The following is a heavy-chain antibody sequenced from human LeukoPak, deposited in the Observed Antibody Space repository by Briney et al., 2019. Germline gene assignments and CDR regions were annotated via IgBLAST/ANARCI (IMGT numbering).Heavy chain of an antibody. CDR1: GYTFTGYY. D-gene: IGHD3-10*01. J-gene: IGHJ4*02. CDR3: ARDYALLWLGELLSTYFDY. V-gene: IGHV1-2*02. CDR2: INPNSGGT. Sequence: GASVKVSCKASGYTFTGYYMHWVRQAPGQGLEWMGWINPNSGGTNYAQKFQGRVTMTRDTSISTAYMELSRLRSDDTAVYYCARDYALLWLGELLSTYFDYWGQGTLVTVSS.